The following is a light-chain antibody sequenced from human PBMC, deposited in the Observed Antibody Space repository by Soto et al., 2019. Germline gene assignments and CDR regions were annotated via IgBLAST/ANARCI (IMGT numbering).Light chain of an antibody. CDR3: QQSCSTPLT. CDR2: AAS. J-gene: IGKJ4*01. Sequence: DIQMTQSPSSLSASVGDRVTITCRASQSISSYLNWYQQKPGKAPKLLIYAASSLQSGVPSRFSGSESWTDFTLTISSLQPEDFATYYCQQSCSTPLTFGGGTKVEIK. CDR1: QSISSY. V-gene: IGKV1-39*01.